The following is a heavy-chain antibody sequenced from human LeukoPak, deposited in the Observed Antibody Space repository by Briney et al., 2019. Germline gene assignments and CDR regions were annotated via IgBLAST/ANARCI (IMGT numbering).Heavy chain of an antibody. Sequence: PGGSLRLSCAASGFTFSSYEMNWVRQAPGKGLEWVSSISSSSSYKYYADSVKGRFAISRDNAKNSLYLQMNSLKPEDTAVYYCTRDSPNEVMLWWSIDYWGQGTLVTVSS. V-gene: IGHV3-21*01. J-gene: IGHJ4*02. D-gene: IGHD2-21*01. CDR2: ISSSSSYK. CDR3: TRDSPNEVMLWWSIDY. CDR1: GFTFSSYE.